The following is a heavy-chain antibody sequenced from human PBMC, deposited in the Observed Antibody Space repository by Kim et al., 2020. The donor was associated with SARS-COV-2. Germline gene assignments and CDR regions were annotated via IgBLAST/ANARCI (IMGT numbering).Heavy chain of an antibody. CDR1: GGSISSSSYY. CDR2: IYYSGST. J-gene: IGHJ3*02. D-gene: IGHD6-13*01. V-gene: IGHV4-39*02. CDR3: AKEQLAYALDI. Sequence: SETLSLTCTVSGGSISSSSYYWGWIRQPPGKGLEWIGSIYYSGSTYYNPSLKSRVTISVDTSKNQFSLKLSSVTAADTAEYYCAKEQLAYALDIWDQGTMVTVSS.